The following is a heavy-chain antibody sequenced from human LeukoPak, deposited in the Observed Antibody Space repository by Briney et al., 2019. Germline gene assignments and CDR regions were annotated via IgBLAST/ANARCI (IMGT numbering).Heavy chain of an antibody. J-gene: IGHJ4*02. D-gene: IGHD6-19*01. CDR2: ISYDGSNK. CDR1: GFTFSSYA. V-gene: IGHV3-30-3*01. Sequence: GGSLRLSCAASGFTFSSYAMHWVRQAPGKGLEWVAVISYDGSNKYYADSVKGRFTISRDNSKNTLYLQMNSLRAEDTAVYYCASLNIAVAGTFDYWSQGTLVTVSS. CDR3: ASLNIAVAGTFDY.